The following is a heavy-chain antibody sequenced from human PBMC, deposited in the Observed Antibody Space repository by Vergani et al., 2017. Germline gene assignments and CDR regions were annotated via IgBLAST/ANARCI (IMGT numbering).Heavy chain of an antibody. Sequence: EVQLVESGGGLVKPGGSLRLSCAASGFTFSNAWMSWVRQAPGKGLEWVGRIKSKTDGGTTDYAAPVKGRFTISRDDSKNTLYLQMNSLKTEDTAVYYCTTLPPYYYDSSGKYYFDYWGQGTLVTVSS. CDR2: IKSKTDGGTT. J-gene: IGHJ4*02. CDR1: GFTFSNAW. V-gene: IGHV3-15*01. CDR3: TTLPPYYYDSSGKYYFDY. D-gene: IGHD3-22*01.